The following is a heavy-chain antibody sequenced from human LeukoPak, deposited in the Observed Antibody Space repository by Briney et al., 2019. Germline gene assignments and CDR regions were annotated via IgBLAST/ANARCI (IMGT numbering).Heavy chain of an antibody. D-gene: IGHD2-2*01. CDR2: INPNSGGT. CDR3: ARGWVVPAALADY. V-gene: IGHV1-2*02. Sequence: ASVKVSCKASGYTFTSYGISWVRQAPGQGLEWMGWINPNSGGTNYAQKFQGRVTTTRDTSISTAYMELSRLRSDDTAVYYCARGWVVPAALADYWGQGTLVTVSS. CDR1: GYTFTSYG. J-gene: IGHJ4*02.